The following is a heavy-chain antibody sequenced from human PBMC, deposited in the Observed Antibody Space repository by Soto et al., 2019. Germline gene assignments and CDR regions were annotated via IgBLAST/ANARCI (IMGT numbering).Heavy chain of an antibody. CDR1: GFTFSSYA. CDR2: ISSNGGST. V-gene: IGHV3-64D*06. D-gene: IGHD3-9*01. Sequence: VGSLRLSCSASGFTFSSYAMHWVRQAPGKGPEYVSAISSNGGSTYYADSVKGRFTISRDNSKNTLYLQMSSLRAEDTAVYYCVKGDYDILTGWYYYYYGMDVWGQGTTVTVSS. J-gene: IGHJ6*02. CDR3: VKGDYDILTGWYYYYYGMDV.